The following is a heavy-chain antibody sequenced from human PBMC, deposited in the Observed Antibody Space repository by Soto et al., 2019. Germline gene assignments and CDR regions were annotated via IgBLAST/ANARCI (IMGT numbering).Heavy chain of an antibody. CDR1: GGTFISYS. V-gene: IGHV1-69*01. CDR2: VIPIFGTP. Sequence: QVQLVQSGAEMKKPGSSVTVSCKVFGGTFISYSFSWVRQAPGQGPEWMGGVIPIFGTPNYAQKFQGRVTITEDGSTSTAYMELSSLRSGDTAVYYCAGGVWRGYSEYYYGMDVWGQGTTVTVSS. D-gene: IGHD3-3*01. J-gene: IGHJ6*02. CDR3: AGGVWRGYSEYYYGMDV.